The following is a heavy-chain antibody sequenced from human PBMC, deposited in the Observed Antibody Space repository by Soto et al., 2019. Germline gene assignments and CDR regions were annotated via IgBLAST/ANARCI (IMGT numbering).Heavy chain of an antibody. D-gene: IGHD3-16*01. CDR3: ARQERIMITFGGVTAFDY. CDR1: GYTFTSYG. V-gene: IGHV1-18*01. CDR2: ISAYNGNT. J-gene: IGHJ4*02. Sequence: QVQLVQSGAEVKKPGASVKVSCKASGYTFTSYGISWVRQAPGQGLEWMGWISAYNGNTNYAQKLQGRVTMTTDTSTSIAYMELRSLRSDDTAVYYCARQERIMITFGGVTAFDYWGQGTLVTVSS.